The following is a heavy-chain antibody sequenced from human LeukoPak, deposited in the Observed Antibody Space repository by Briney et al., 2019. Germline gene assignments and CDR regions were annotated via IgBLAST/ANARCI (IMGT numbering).Heavy chain of an antibody. CDR2: IIPILGIA. J-gene: IGHJ4*02. CDR1: GGTFSSYA. V-gene: IGHV1-69*04. Sequence: SVKVSCKASGGTFSSYAISWVRQAPGQGLEWMGRIIPILGIANYAQKFQGRVTITADKSTSTAYMELSSLRSEDTAVYYCARDCSSTSCYMTGDYWGQGTLVTVSS. CDR3: ARDCSSTSCYMTGDY. D-gene: IGHD2-2*02.